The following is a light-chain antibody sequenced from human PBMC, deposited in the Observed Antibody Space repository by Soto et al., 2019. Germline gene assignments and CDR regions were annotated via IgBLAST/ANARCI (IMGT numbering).Light chain of an antibody. Sequence: ELLWTQSPGTVALSTGERATLSCRPSQSVTSNYLAWYQEKPGQAPRLLIYGASNRATGIPARFSGSGSGTDFTLTISSLEPEDFAVYYCQQRSNWPRTFGQGTKVDIK. J-gene: IGKJ1*01. CDR3: QQRSNWPRT. CDR1: QSVTSNY. CDR2: GAS. V-gene: IGKV3-11*01.